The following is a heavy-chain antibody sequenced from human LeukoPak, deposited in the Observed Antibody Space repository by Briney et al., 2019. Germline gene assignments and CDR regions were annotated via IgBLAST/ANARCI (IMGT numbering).Heavy chain of an antibody. V-gene: IGHV4-38-2*02. Sequence: PSETLSLTCAVSGYSISIGYDWGWIRQPPGKGLEWIGSIYHSGSTYYNPSLKSRVTIPVDTSKNQFSLKLSSVTAADTAVYYCARDIGNGGSFSFDCWGQGTLVTVSS. J-gene: IGHJ4*02. D-gene: IGHD1-26*01. CDR3: ARDIGNGGSFSFDC. CDR1: GYSISIGYD. CDR2: IYHSGST.